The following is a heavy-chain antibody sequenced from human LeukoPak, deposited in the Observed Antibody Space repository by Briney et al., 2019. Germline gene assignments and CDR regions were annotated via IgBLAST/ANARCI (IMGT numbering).Heavy chain of an antibody. V-gene: IGHV1-24*01. CDR2: FDPEDGET. CDR1: GYTLTELS. D-gene: IGHD6-13*01. J-gene: IGHJ5*02. CDR3: ARDDAGDIAAAGTSWFDP. Sequence: ASVKVSCKVSGYTLTELSMHWVRQAPGKGLEWMGGFDPEDGETIYAQKFQGRVTMTEDTSTDTAYMELSSLRSEDTAVYYCARDDAGDIAAAGTSWFDPWGQGTLVTVSS.